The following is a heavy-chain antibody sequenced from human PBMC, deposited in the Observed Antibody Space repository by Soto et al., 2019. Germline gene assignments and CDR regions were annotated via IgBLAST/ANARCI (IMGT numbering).Heavy chain of an antibody. J-gene: IGHJ6*02. CDR1: GGSVSCGSYY. D-gene: IGHD3-3*01. CDR3: AGGGYYFNYYYGMDV. Sequence: QVQLQESGPGLVKPSETLSLTCTVSGGSVSCGSYYWSWIRQPPGKGLEWIGYIYYSGSTNYNPSLKSRVTISEDTSKNQFSLKLSSVTAADTAVYYCAGGGYYFNYYYGMDVWGQGTTVTVSS. CDR2: IYYSGST. V-gene: IGHV4-61*01.